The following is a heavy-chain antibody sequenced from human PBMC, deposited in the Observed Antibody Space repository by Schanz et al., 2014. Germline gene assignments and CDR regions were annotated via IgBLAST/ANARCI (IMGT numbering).Heavy chain of an antibody. CDR1: GFTFSDYY. J-gene: IGHJ6*02. CDR2: ISGSSIHK. V-gene: IGHV3-11*05. CDR3: ARFLARYQYYGVDV. Sequence: QVQLVESGGGLVKPGGSLRLSCAASGFTFSDYYMSGIRQAPGKGLEWVSHISGSSIHKNYADSVKGRFAISRDNGETSVYLQINSLRVEDTAVYYCARFLARYQYYGVDVWGQGTTVIVSS. D-gene: IGHD2-21*01.